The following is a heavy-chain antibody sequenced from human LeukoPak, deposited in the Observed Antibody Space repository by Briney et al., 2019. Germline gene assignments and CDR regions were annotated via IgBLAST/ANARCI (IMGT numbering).Heavy chain of an antibody. J-gene: IGHJ6*03. V-gene: IGHV4-34*01. CDR3: ARLGSVGYYNYQYMDI. Sequence: SETLSLTCAVYGGSFSGYYWSWIRQPPGKGLEWIGEINDIGNTNYDPSLRSRDTISVDTSKNQFSLSLTSATAADTAVYFCARLGSVGYYNYQYMDIWGNGTTVTVSS. D-gene: IGHD3-10*01. CDR2: INDIGNT. CDR1: GGSFSGYY.